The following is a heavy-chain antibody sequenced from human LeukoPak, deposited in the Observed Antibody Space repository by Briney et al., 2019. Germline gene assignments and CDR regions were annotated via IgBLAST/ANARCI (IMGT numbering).Heavy chain of an antibody. CDR1: GGTFSSYA. Sequence: SVKVSCKASGGTFSSYAISWVRQAPGQGLEWMGGIIPIFGTANYAQKLQGRVTMTTDTSTSTAYMELRSLRSDDTAVYYCARLSTSSWYYYYYYYMDVWGKGTTVTVSS. J-gene: IGHJ6*03. CDR2: IIPIFGTA. V-gene: IGHV1-69*05. D-gene: IGHD6-13*01. CDR3: ARLSTSSWYYYYYYYMDV.